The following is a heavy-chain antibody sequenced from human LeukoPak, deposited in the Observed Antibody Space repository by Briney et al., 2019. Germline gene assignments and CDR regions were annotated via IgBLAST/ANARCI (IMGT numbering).Heavy chain of an antibody. V-gene: IGHV4-30-4*02. D-gene: IGHD3-9*01. CDR1: GGSISSGDYY. J-gene: IGHJ6*03. CDR2: IYYSGST. Sequence: SETLSLTCTVSGGSISSGDYYWSWIRQPPGKGLEWIGYIYYSGSTYYNPSLKSRVTISVDTSKNQFSLKLSSVTAADTAVYYCATTPRPDDIHHYYYYYMDVWGKGTTVTVSS. CDR3: ATTPRPDDIHHYYYYYMDV.